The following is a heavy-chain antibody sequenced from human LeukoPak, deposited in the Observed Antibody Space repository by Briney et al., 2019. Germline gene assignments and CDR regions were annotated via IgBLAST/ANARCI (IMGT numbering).Heavy chain of an antibody. CDR2: INPNSGGT. J-gene: IGHJ6*03. CDR1: GYTFTGYY. D-gene: IGHD5-12*01. Sequence: GASVKVSCKASGYTFTGYYMHWVRQAPGQGLEWMGWINPNSGGTNYAQKFQGRVTMTRDTSISTAYMELSRLRSDDTAVYYCARVRIQDSGYDYYYYYYMDVWGKGTTVTVSS. V-gene: IGHV1-2*02. CDR3: ARVRIQDSGYDYYYYYYMDV.